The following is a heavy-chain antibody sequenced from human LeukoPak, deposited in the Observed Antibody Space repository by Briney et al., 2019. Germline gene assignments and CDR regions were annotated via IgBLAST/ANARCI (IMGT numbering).Heavy chain of an antibody. CDR1: GGSFSGYY. D-gene: IGHD6-6*01. J-gene: IGHJ5*02. Sequence: SETLSLTCAVYGGSFSGYYWSWIRQPPGKGLEWIGEINHSGSTNYNPSLKSRVTISVDTSKNQFSLKLSSVTAADTAVYYCARLGSSTTWFDPWGQGTLVTVSS. CDR2: INHSGST. CDR3: ARLGSSTTWFDP. V-gene: IGHV4-34*01.